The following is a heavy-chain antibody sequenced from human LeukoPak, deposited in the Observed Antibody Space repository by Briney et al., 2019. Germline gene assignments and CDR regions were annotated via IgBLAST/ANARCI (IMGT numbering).Heavy chain of an antibody. V-gene: IGHV3-21*04. D-gene: IGHD2-2*01. CDR2: ISSSSSYI. CDR3: AKIGYCSSTSCFDAFDI. Sequence: NPGGSLRLSCAASGFTFSSYSMNWVRQAPGKGLEWVSSISSSSSYIYYADSVKGRFTISRDNAKNSLYLQMNSLRAEDTAVYYCAKIGYCSSTSCFDAFDIWGQGTMVTVSS. J-gene: IGHJ3*02. CDR1: GFTFSSYS.